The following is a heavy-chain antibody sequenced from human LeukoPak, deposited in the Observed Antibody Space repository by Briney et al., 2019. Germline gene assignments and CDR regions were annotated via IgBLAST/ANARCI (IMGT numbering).Heavy chain of an antibody. D-gene: IGHD3-22*01. V-gene: IGHV1-2*02. J-gene: IGHJ4*02. Sequence: ASVKVSCKASGYTFTGYYMHWVRQAPGQGLEWMGWINPNSGGTNYAQKFQGRVTMTRDTSISTAYMELSRLRSEDTAVYYCARGANLNYDSSGYYDYWGQGTLVTVSS. CDR3: ARGANLNYDSSGYYDY. CDR2: INPNSGGT. CDR1: GYTFTGYY.